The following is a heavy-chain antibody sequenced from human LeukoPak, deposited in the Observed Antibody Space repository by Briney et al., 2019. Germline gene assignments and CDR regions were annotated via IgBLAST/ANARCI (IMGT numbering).Heavy chain of an antibody. CDR1: GYTFTGYY. CDR3: ARDLSITMVRAPFY. J-gene: IGHJ4*02. D-gene: IGHD3-10*01. Sequence: ASVKVSCKASGYTFTGYYIHWVRQAPGQGLEWMGWINPNSGGTNYAQKFQGRVTMTRDTSISTAFMELSRLRSDDTAVCYCARDLSITMVRAPFYWGPGTPVTVSS. CDR2: INPNSGGT. V-gene: IGHV1-2*02.